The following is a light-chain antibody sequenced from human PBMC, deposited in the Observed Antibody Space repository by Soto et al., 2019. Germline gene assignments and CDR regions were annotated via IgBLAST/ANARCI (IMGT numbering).Light chain of an antibody. J-gene: IGKJ1*01. CDR3: QQYDSYSSGP. CDR1: QTINSW. Sequence: DIQKTRSASTLSVYVRDRVTITGPASQTINSWLAWYQQKPGKAPKVLIFDASSLKTGVPSRFSGSGSGTEFTLTISNLQPDDFATYYCQQYDSYSSGPFGQGTKVDIK. CDR2: DAS. V-gene: IGKV1-5*01.